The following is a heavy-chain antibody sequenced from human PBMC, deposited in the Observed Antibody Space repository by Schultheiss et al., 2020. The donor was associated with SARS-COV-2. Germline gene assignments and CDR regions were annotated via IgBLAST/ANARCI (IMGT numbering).Heavy chain of an antibody. CDR2: ISGSGGST. CDR1: GFTFSSYA. D-gene: IGHD6-6*01. V-gene: IGHV3-23*01. CDR3: ARVNKLVGFDY. J-gene: IGHJ4*02. Sequence: GESLKISCAASGFTFSSYAMSWVRQAPGKGLEWVSAISGSGGSTYYADSVKGRFTISRDNSKNTLYLQMNSLRAEDTAVYYCARVNKLVGFDYWGQGTLVTVSS.